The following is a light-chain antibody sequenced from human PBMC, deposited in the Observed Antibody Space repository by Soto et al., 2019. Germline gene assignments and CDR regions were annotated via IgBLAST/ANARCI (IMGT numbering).Light chain of an antibody. CDR2: GAS. CDR3: QQYNNWPRT. J-gene: IGKJ1*01. V-gene: IGKV3-15*01. Sequence: EIVLTQSPVTLSVSPGERATLSCRTSQSISTTLAWYQQRPGQPPRLLIHGASTRATGMPARFSGSGSGTEFTLTISSLQSEDFAIFYCQQYNNWPRTFGQGTKVDIK. CDR1: QSISTT.